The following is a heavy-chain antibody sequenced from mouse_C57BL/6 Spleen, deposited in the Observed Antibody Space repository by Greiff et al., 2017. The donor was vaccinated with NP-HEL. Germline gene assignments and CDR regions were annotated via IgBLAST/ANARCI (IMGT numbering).Heavy chain of an antibody. D-gene: IGHD1-1*01. CDR3: ARPFITTVVAPCDY. CDR1: GYTFTSYW. CDR2: IYPGSGST. J-gene: IGHJ2*01. V-gene: IGHV1-55*01. Sequence: QVQLQQSGAELVKPGASVKMSCKASGYTFTSYWITWVKQRPGQGLEWIGDIYPGSGSTNYNEKFKSKATLTVDTSSSTAYMQLSSLTSEDSAVYYCARPFITTVVAPCDYWGQGTTLTVSS.